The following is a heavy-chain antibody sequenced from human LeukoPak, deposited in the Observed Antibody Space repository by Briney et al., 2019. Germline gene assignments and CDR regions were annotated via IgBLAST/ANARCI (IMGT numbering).Heavy chain of an antibody. CDR3: ARGSMAPSPEDIDY. Sequence: GGSLRLSCAASGFTFSSYSMNWVRQAPGKGLEWVSYISSSSSTIYYADSVKGRFTISRDNAKNSLYLQMNSLRAEDTAVYYCARGSMAPSPEDIDYWGQGTLVTVSS. J-gene: IGHJ4*02. V-gene: IGHV3-48*04. CDR1: GFTFSSYS. CDR2: ISSSSSTI. D-gene: IGHD2-15*01.